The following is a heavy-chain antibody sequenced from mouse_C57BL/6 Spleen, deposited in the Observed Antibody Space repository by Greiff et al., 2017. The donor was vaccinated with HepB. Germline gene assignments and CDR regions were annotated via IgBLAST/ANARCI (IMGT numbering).Heavy chain of an antibody. Sequence: EVQLVESGPELVKPGASVKMSCKASGHTFTDYNMHWVKQSHGKSLEWIGYINPNNGGTSYNQKFKGKATLTVNKSSSTAYMELRSLTSEDSAVYYCARGGVSTMITTWFAYWGQGTLVTVSA. CDR2: INPNNGGT. V-gene: IGHV1-22*01. CDR1: GHTFTDYN. D-gene: IGHD2-4*01. CDR3: ARGGVSTMITTWFAY. J-gene: IGHJ3*01.